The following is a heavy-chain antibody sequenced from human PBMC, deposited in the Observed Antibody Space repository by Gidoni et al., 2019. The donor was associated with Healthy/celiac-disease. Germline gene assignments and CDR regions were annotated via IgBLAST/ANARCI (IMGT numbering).Heavy chain of an antibody. V-gene: IGHV3-21*01. CDR3: ARDANYYDKRYYYYGMDV. J-gene: IGHJ6*02. D-gene: IGHD3-22*01. CDR2: ISSSSSYI. Sequence: EVQLVESGGGLVTPGWSLRLSSAASGFTCSSYILNWVRQALGKGLGGVKSISSSSSYIYYADSGKGRFNISRDKAKNSLYLQMNSLRAEDTAVYYCARDANYYDKRYYYYGMDVWGQGTTVTVSS. CDR1: GFTCSSYI.